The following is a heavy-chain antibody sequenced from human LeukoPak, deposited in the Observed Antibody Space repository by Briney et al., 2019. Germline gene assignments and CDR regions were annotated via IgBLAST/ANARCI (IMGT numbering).Heavy chain of an antibody. CDR2: ISGSGGST. V-gene: IGHV3-23*01. CDR1: GFTFSSYS. Sequence: GGSLRLSCAASGFTFSSYSMNWVRQAPGKGLEWVSAISGSGGSTYYADSVKGRFTISRDNSKNTLYLQMNSLRAEDTAVYYCAKGGVRGVASPFDYWGQGTLVTVSS. D-gene: IGHD3-10*01. J-gene: IGHJ4*02. CDR3: AKGGVRGVASPFDY.